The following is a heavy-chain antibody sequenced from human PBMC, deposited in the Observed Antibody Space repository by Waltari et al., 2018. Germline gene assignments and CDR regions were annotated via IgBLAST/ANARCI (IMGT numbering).Heavy chain of an antibody. CDR3: TRGVNYNDA. Sequence: QVQLVQSGSELKKSGASVKVSCKASGYTLIRYTINWVRQAPGKGLEWMGWGNTNTGNPTYAQGFTGRFVFSLDTSLSTAYLEITSLRPEDSAVYFCTRGVNYNDAWGQGTLVTVSS. V-gene: IGHV7-4-1*02. CDR1: GYTLIRYT. CDR2: GNTNTGNP. J-gene: IGHJ5*02. D-gene: IGHD3-10*01.